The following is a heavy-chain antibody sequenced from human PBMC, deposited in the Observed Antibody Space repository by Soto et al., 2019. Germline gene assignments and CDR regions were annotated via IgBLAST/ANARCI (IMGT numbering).Heavy chain of an antibody. J-gene: IGHJ4*02. V-gene: IGHV1-69*01. Sequence: QVQLVQSGAEVKKPGSSVKVSCKASGGTFSSYAISWVRQAPGQGLEWMGGIIPIFVTANYAQKFQGRVTITADESTSTAYMELSSRRSEDTAVYYCARDRATAMVTAFDYWGQGTLVTVSS. D-gene: IGHD5-18*01. CDR1: GGTFSSYA. CDR2: IIPIFVTA. CDR3: ARDRATAMVTAFDY.